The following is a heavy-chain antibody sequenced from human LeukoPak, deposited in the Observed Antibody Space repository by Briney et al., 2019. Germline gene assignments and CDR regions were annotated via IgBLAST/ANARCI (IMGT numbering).Heavy chain of an antibody. CDR3: ARALGVEMATRSDY. D-gene: IGHD5-24*01. CDR1: GFTFSSYW. V-gene: IGHV3-7*01. Sequence: PGGSLRLSCAASGFTFSSYWMSWVRQAPGKGLEWGANIKQDGSEKYYVDSVKGRFTISRDNAKNSLYLQMNSLRAEDTAVYYCARALGVEMATRSDYWGQGTLVTVSS. CDR2: IKQDGSEK. J-gene: IGHJ4*02.